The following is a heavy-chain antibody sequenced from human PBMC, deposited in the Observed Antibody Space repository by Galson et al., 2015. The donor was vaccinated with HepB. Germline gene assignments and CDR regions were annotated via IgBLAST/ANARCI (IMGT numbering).Heavy chain of an antibody. CDR1: GFTLSSYG. V-gene: IGHV3-30*18. D-gene: IGHD5-24*01. CDR2: ISYDGSNK. J-gene: IGHJ4*02. CDR3: AKDRMATILEYFFDY. Sequence: SLRLSCAASGFTLSSYGMHWVRQAPGKGLEWVAVISYDGSNKYYADSVKGRFTISRDNSKNTLYLQMNSLRAEDTAVHYCAKDRMATILEYFFDYWGQGTLVTVSS.